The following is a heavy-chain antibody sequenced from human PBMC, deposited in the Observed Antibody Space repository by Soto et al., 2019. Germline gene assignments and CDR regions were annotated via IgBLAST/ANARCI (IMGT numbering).Heavy chain of an antibody. CDR3: TTAPYYDSSGYLPFDY. CDR2: IKSKTDGGTT. D-gene: IGHD3-22*01. CDR1: GFTFSNAW. J-gene: IGHJ4*02. V-gene: IGHV3-15*01. Sequence: GGSLRLSCAASGFTFSNAWMSWGRQAPGKGLEWVGRIKSKTDGGTTDYAAPVKGRFTISRDDSKNTLYLQMNSLKTKDTAVYYCTTAPYYDSSGYLPFDYWGQGTLVTVSS.